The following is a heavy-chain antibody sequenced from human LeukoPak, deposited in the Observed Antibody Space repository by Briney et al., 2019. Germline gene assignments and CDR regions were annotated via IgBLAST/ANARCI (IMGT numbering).Heavy chain of an antibody. CDR1: GFTFSNHN. Sequence: PGGSLRLSCAASGFTFSNHNMNWVRQTPGKGLEWVSSICSSGTYIDYADSVKGRFTISRDDAKNSLFLQMNSLRAEDTALYYCARDGSTSYHFDQWGQGTLVTVSS. J-gene: IGHJ4*02. D-gene: IGHD6-13*01. CDR3: ARDGSTSYHFDQ. CDR2: ICSSGTYI. V-gene: IGHV3-21*06.